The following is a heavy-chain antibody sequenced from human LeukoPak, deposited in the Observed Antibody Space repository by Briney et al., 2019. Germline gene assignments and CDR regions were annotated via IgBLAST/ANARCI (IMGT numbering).Heavy chain of an antibody. CDR2: IYYSGST. D-gene: IGHD4-17*01. Sequence: SETLSLTCTVSGGSISSYYWSWIRQPPGKGLEWIGYIYYSGSTNYNPSLKSRVTVSVDTSKNQFSLKLSSVTAADTAVYYCARGDYGDRFDYWGQGTLVTVSS. J-gene: IGHJ4*02. CDR1: GGSISSYY. CDR3: ARGDYGDRFDY. V-gene: IGHV4-59*01.